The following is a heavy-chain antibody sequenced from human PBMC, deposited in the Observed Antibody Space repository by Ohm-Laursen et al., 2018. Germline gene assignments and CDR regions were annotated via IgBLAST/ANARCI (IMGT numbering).Heavy chain of an antibody. CDR3: VRGCLGGSCYTFDY. CDR2: IIPIFGTP. D-gene: IGHD2-15*01. CDR1: GGTFSSYA. Sequence: SVKVSCKPSGGTFSSYAIHWVRQAPGQGLEYLGGIIPIFGTPDYAQSFQGRVTITTDDSTSTAYMELSSLRSEDTAIYYCVRGCLGGSCYTFDYWGQGTLLTVSS. J-gene: IGHJ4*02. V-gene: IGHV1-69*05.